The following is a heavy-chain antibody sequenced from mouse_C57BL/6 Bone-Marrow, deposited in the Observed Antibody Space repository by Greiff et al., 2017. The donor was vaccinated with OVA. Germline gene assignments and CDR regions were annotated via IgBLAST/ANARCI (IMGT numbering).Heavy chain of an antibody. CDR1: GYTFPSSW. Sequence: QVQLQQPGAELVKPGASLKLSCKASGYTFPSSWMHWVKQGPGRGLEWIGRFDPISVGTTYNEKFKSKATLTVAKPSTPASMQLSGLTSENSAVYDCARSCNHYAMDYWGQGTSVTVSS. V-gene: IGHV1-72*01. D-gene: IGHD2-1*01. CDR2: FDPISVGT. J-gene: IGHJ4*01. CDR3: ARSCNHYAMDY.